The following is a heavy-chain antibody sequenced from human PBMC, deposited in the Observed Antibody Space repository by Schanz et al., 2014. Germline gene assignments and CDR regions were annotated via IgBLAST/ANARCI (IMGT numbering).Heavy chain of an antibody. CDR2: ITYSGGT. D-gene: IGHD3-10*01. CDR3: ATNMVQGTISDAFDI. CDR1: GGSFSGYF. J-gene: IGHJ3*02. V-gene: IGHV4-34*02. Sequence: QVQLQQWGAGLLKPSETLSLTCDVYGGSFSGYFWSWIRQSPGKGPEWIGYITYSGGTNHNASLKSRVTISVDTSKNQFSLKLTSVTAADTAVYYCATNMVQGTISDAFDIWGQGTMVTVSS.